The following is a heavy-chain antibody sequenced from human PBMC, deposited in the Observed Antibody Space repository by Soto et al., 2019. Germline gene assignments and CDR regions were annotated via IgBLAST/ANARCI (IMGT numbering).Heavy chain of an antibody. CDR1: GFTFSDLS. V-gene: IGHV1-24*01. Sequence: ASVKVSCKVSGFTFSDLSIHWVRQSPGKGLEWMGGIDPEDGKTIYAPKFQGRITMTEDSSSDTAYLEVNKLMSNDTAFYYCTTGASAGRRDFWGQGTLVTVSS. D-gene: IGHD6-13*01. J-gene: IGHJ4*02. CDR3: TTGASAGRRDF. CDR2: IDPEDGKT.